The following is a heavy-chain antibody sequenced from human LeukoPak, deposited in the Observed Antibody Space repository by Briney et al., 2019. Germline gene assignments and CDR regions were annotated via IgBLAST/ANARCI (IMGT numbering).Heavy chain of an antibody. V-gene: IGHV4-59*08. D-gene: IGHD2/OR15-2a*01. CDR1: GASMRSDY. Sequence: SETLSLTCSVSGASMRSDYWTWIRQPPGKGLEWIGDINYSGSTNYSPSLKSRLTISVDTSKNQFSLQLSSVIAADTAVYFCAMWASNMYNCFDAWGQGTLVTVSS. CDR2: INYSGST. J-gene: IGHJ5*02. CDR3: AMWASNMYNCFDA.